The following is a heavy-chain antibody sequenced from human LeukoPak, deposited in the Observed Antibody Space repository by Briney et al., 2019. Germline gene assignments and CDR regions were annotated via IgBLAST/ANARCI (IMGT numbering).Heavy chain of an antibody. CDR3: AKDSSGYLAGYFQY. CDR1: GFILSNYA. D-gene: IGHD3-22*01. CDR2: ITFSGHTT. Sequence: RTGGSLRLSCTSSGFILSNYAMSWVRQAPGKGLEWVSAITFSGHTTYYADSVKGRFTISRDNSKNTLYLQMNSLRAEDTAVYYCAKDSSGYLAGYFQYLGQGTLVTVSS. V-gene: IGHV3-23*01. J-gene: IGHJ1*01.